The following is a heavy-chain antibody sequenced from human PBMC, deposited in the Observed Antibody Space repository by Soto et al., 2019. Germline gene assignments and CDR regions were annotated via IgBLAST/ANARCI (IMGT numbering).Heavy chain of an antibody. D-gene: IGHD2-2*01. CDR1: GYTFTSYG. Sequence: ASVKVSCKASGYTFTSYGISWVRQAPGQGLEWMGWISAYTGNTNYAQKLQGRVTMTTDTSTSTAYMELRSLRSDDTAAYYCAIYLGDCSSSCCYGSSDAFDIWGQGTMVTVSS. CDR3: AIYLGDCSSSCCYGSSDAFDI. V-gene: IGHV1-18*01. CDR2: ISAYTGNT. J-gene: IGHJ3*02.